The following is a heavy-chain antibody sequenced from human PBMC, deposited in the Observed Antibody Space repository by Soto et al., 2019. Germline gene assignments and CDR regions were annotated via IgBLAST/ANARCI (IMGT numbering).Heavy chain of an antibody. Sequence: PSETLSLTCTVPGGSISSGGYYWSWIRQHPGKGLEWIGYIYYSGSTYYNPSLKSRVTISVDTSKNQFSLKLSSVTAADTAVYYCARADYLWFGELLPYYFDYWGQGTLVTVSS. J-gene: IGHJ4*02. V-gene: IGHV4-31*03. CDR1: GGSISSGGYY. CDR2: IYYSGST. D-gene: IGHD3-10*01. CDR3: ARADYLWFGELLPYYFDY.